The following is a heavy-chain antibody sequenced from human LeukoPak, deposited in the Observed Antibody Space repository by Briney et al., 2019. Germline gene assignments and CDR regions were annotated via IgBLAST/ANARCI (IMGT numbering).Heavy chain of an antibody. D-gene: IGHD2-21*02. V-gene: IGHV1-69*04. CDR1: GGTFSSYA. Sequence: ASVKVSCKASGGTFSSYAISWVRQAPGQGLEWMGRIIPILGIANYAQKFQGRVTITADKSTSTAYMELSSLRSEDTAVYYCARVGACGGDCYADFDHWGQGTLVTVSS. CDR2: IIPILGIA. J-gene: IGHJ4*02. CDR3: ARVGACGGDCYADFDH.